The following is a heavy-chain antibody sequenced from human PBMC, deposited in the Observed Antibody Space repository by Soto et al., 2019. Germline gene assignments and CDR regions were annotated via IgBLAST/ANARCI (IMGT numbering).Heavy chain of an antibody. CDR2: IYYSGST. V-gene: IGHV4-39*01. D-gene: IGHD4-17*01. Sequence: SETLSLTCTVSGGSISSSSYYWGWIRQPPGKGLEWIGSIYYSGSTYYNPSLKSRVTISVDTSKNQFSLKLSSVTAADTAVYYCAGNYDYGDYGDAFDIWGQGTMVTVSS. CDR1: GGSISSSSYY. J-gene: IGHJ3*02. CDR3: AGNYDYGDYGDAFDI.